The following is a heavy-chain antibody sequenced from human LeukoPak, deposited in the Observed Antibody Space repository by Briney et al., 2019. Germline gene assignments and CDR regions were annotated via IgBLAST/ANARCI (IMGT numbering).Heavy chain of an antibody. CDR3: ASIVATRTFDY. Sequence: SETLSLTCAVYGGSFSGYYWSWIRQPPGKGLEWIGEINHSGSTSYNPSLKSRVTISVDTSKNQFSLKLSSVTAADTAVYYCASIVATRTFDYWGQGTLVTVSS. V-gene: IGHV4-34*01. D-gene: IGHD5-12*01. CDR2: INHSGST. CDR1: GGSFSGYY. J-gene: IGHJ4*02.